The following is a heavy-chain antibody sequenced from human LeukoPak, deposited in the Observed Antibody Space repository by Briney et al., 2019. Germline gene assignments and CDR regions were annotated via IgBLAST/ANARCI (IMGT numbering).Heavy chain of an antibody. J-gene: IGHJ6*02. D-gene: IGHD6-13*01. CDR1: GGSISSYY. Sequence: SETLSLTCTASGGSISSYYWSWIRQPPGKGLEWIGYIYYSGSTNYNPSLKSRVTISVDTSKNQFSLKLSSVTAADTAVYYCARDSSSWYDGYGMDVWGQGTTVTVSS. CDR2: IYYSGST. V-gene: IGHV4-59*01. CDR3: ARDSSSWYDGYGMDV.